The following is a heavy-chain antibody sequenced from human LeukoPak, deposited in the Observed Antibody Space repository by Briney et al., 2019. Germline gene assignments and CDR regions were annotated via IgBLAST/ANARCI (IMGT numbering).Heavy chain of an antibody. CDR1: GGSISSYY. CDR3: ARYNYGDYFFDY. CDR2: IYYSGST. J-gene: IGHJ4*02. D-gene: IGHD4-17*01. Sequence: PSETLSLTCTVSGGSISSYYWSWIRQPPGKGLEWIGYIYYSGSTNYNPSLKSRATISVDTSKNQFSLKLSSVTAADTAVYYCARYNYGDYFFDYWGQGTLVTVSS. V-gene: IGHV4-59*08.